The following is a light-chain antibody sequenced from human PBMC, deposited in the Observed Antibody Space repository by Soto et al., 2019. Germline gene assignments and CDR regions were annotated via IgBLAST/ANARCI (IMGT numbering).Light chain of an antibody. V-gene: IGKV3-20*01. Sequence: EIVLTQSPGTLSLSPGERATLSCRASQSVTSSYLAWYQQKPGQAPRLLIYGASSRATGIPDTFSGSGSGTDFTLTISRLEPEDFAVYYCQPYGSSPLTFGGGTKVEIK. J-gene: IGKJ4*01. CDR1: QSVTSSY. CDR2: GAS. CDR3: QPYGSSPLT.